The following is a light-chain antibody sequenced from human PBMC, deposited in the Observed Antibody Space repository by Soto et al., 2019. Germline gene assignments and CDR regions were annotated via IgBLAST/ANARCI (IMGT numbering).Light chain of an antibody. J-gene: IGKJ1*01. CDR1: QGIRND. V-gene: IGKV1-6*01. CDR2: AAS. Sequence: AIQMTQSPSSLSSSLGDRVTITWRASQGIRNDLGWYQQKPGKAPKLLIYAASSLQSGVPSRFSGSVSGTDVTITISSLKKEDGSTYYCLQDYNYTWTFGQGTKVDIK. CDR3: LQDYNYTWT.